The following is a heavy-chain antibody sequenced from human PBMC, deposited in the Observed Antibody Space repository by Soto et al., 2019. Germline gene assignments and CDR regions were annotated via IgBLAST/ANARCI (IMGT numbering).Heavy chain of an antibody. V-gene: IGHV2-70*04. CDR3: ARTHYYYDSSGYYYYWFDP. CDR2: IDWDDDK. D-gene: IGHD3-22*01. CDR1: GFSLSTSGMR. J-gene: IGHJ5*02. Sequence: SGPTLVNPTHTLTLTCTFSGFSLSTSGMRVSWIRQPPGKALEWLARIDWDDDKFYSTSLKTRLTISKDTSKNQVVLTMTNMDPVDTATYYCARTHYYYDSSGYYYYWFDPWGQGTLVTVSS.